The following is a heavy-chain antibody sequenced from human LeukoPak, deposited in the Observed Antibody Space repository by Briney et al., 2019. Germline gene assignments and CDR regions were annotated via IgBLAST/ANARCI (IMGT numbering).Heavy chain of an antibody. D-gene: IGHD4-23*01. Sequence: GGSLRLSCAASGFTVNSNYMSWVRQAPGKGLEWFSVIYSGGSTYYADSVKGRFTISRDNSKNTLYLQMNSLRAEDTAVYYCARASAVVTPDYYYGMDVWGQGTTVTVSS. J-gene: IGHJ6*02. CDR1: GFTVNSNY. V-gene: IGHV3-53*01. CDR2: IYSGGST. CDR3: ARASAVVTPDYYYGMDV.